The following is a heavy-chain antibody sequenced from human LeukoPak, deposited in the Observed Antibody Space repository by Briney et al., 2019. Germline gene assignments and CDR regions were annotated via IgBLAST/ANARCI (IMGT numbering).Heavy chain of an antibody. CDR3: AKDRDDSSGYPYDAFDI. V-gene: IGHV3-23*01. CDR2: ISGSGGTT. D-gene: IGHD3-22*01. CDR1: GFTVSSNY. J-gene: IGHJ3*02. Sequence: GGSLRLSCAASGFTVSSNYMSWVRQAPGKGLEWVSAISGSGGTTYYADSVKGRFTISRDDSKNTLYLQMNSLRAEDTAVYYCAKDRDDSSGYPYDAFDIWGQGTMVTVSS.